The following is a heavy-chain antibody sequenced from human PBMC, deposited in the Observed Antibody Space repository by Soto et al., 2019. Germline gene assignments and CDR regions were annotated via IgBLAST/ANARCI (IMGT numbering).Heavy chain of an antibody. CDR1: GGSISSYY. V-gene: IGHV4-34*01. Sequence: SETLSLTCTVSGGSISSYYWSRIRQPPGKGLEWIGEINHSGSTNYNPSLKSRVTISVDTSKNQFSLKLSSVTAADTAVYYCARDGEAGTGCYYYGMDVWGQGTTVTVSS. CDR2: INHSGST. J-gene: IGHJ6*02. D-gene: IGHD6-19*01. CDR3: ARDGEAGTGCYYYGMDV.